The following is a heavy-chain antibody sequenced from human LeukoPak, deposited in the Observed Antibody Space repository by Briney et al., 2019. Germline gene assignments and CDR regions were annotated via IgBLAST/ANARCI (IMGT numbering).Heavy chain of an antibody. D-gene: IGHD2-15*01. CDR3: ARDQLYCSGGYCYKDY. Sequence: PGGSLRLSCAASGFTFSSYWMSWVRQAPGKGLEWVANIKQDGSEKYYVDSVKGRFTISRDNAKNSLYLQMNSLRVEDTAVYYCARDQLYCSGGYCYKDYWGQGTLVTVSS. V-gene: IGHV3-7*01. J-gene: IGHJ4*02. CDR1: GFTFSSYW. CDR2: IKQDGSEK.